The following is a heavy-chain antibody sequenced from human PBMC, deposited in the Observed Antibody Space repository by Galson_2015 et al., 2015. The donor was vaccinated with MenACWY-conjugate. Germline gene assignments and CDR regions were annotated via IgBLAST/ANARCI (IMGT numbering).Heavy chain of an antibody. J-gene: IGHJ6*02. V-gene: IGHV3-48*04. CDR1: GFTFSSYS. CDR2: ISSSSSTI. CDR3: ATWPSPGAAAGLAYYGMDV. D-gene: IGHD6-13*01. Sequence: SLRLSCAASGFTFSSYSMNWVRQAPGKGLEWVSYISSSSSTIYYADSVKGRFTISRDNAKNSLYLQMNSLRAEDTAVYYCATWPSPGAAAGLAYYGMDVWGQGTTVTVSS.